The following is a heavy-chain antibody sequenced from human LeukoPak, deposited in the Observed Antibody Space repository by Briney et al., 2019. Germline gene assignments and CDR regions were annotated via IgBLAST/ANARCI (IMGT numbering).Heavy chain of an antibody. J-gene: IGHJ6*02. Sequence: GGSLRLSCAASGFTFSSYGMHWVRQAPGKGLEWVAVIWYDGSNKYYADSVKGRFTISRDNSKNTLYLQMNSLRAEDTAVYYCAREDIEVVPAAKEDYYYYYGMDVWGQGTTLTVSS. V-gene: IGHV3-33*01. CDR2: IWYDGSNK. CDR1: GFTFSSYG. D-gene: IGHD2-2*01. CDR3: AREDIEVVPAAKEDYYYYYGMDV.